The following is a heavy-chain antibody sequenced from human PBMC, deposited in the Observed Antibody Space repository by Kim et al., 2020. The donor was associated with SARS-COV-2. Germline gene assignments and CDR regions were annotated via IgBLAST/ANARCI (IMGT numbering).Heavy chain of an antibody. V-gene: IGHV5-51*01. CDR1: GYSFTNYW. Sequence: GESLKISCKASGYSFTNYWIAWVRQMHGKGLEWMGIIYPSDSDTKYSPSFQGQVTISVDQSITTAYLQWDNLKASDTATYYCATSTMYSSDWYPTKPSAFWGQGKMVSVSS. J-gene: IGHJ3*01. CDR3: ATSTMYSSDWYPTKPSAF. CDR2: IYPSDSDT. D-gene: IGHD6-19*01.